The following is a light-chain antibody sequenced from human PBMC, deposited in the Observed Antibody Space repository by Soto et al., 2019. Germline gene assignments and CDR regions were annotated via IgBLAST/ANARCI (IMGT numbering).Light chain of an antibody. V-gene: IGLV2-8*01. J-gene: IGLJ2*01. CDR2: DVS. Sequence: QSVLTQPPSASGCPGQSVTISCTGTSSDVGGYNYVSWYQQHPGKAPKLMIYDVSKRPSGVPDRFSGSKSGNTASLTVSGLQAEDEADYYCSSYAGSNSVFGGGTKVTVL. CDR3: SSYAGSNSV. CDR1: SSDVGGYNY.